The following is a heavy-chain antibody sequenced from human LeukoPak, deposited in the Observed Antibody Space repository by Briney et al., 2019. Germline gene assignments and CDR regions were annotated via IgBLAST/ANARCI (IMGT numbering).Heavy chain of an antibody. CDR1: GYSISSGYY. J-gene: IGHJ4*02. CDR2: MSHTGIT. V-gene: IGHV4-38-2*02. CDR3: AREGRDMSPVTSFDY. Sequence: PSETLSLTCAVSGYSISSGYYWGWIRQPPGKGLEWIASMSHTGITYYNPSLESRVTISLDTSKNQFSLKMTSVTAADTAVYYCAREGRDMSPVTSFDYWGQGTLVIVSS. D-gene: IGHD4-17*01.